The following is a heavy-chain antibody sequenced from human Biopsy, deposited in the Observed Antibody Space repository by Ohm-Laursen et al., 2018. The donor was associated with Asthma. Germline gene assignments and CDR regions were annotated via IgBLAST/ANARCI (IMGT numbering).Heavy chain of an antibody. CDR1: GFSFSNYG. Sequence: SLRLSCADSGFSFSNYGMNWVRQAPGQGLDWVAVIYFDGTNRNYTDSVKGRCTISRDNSRNTLHLEMNSLRAEETAVYFCAKEVFPGWELRRGPDSWGQGTLVTVSS. CDR3: AKEVFPGWELRRGPDS. V-gene: IGHV3-30*18. D-gene: IGHD1-26*01. CDR2: IYFDGTNR. J-gene: IGHJ4*02.